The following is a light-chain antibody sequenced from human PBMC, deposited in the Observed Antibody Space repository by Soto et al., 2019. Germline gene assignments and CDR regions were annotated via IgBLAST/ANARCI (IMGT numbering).Light chain of an antibody. CDR1: QGISSY. Sequence: DIQLTQSPSFLSASVGDRVTITCRASQGISSYLAWYQQKPGKAPKLLIYAASTLQSGVPSRFSGSGSGTEFTLTINSLQPEDFATYYCQQLNSYLALTFGGGTKVEI. CDR3: QQLNSYLALT. CDR2: AAS. J-gene: IGKJ4*01. V-gene: IGKV1-9*01.